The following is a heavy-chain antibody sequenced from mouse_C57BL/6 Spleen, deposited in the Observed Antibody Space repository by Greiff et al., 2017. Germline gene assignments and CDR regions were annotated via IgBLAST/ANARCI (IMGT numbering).Heavy chain of an antibody. CDR2: IDPENGDT. CDR1: GFNIKDDY. D-gene: IGHD2-3*01. J-gene: IGHJ1*03. V-gene: IGHV14-4*01. Sequence: EVQLQQSGAELVRPGASVKLSCTASGFNIKDDYMHWVKPRPEQGLEWIGWIDPENGDTEYASKFQGKATITADTSSNTAYLQLSSLTSEDTAVYYCTTFDGYYSRWYFDVWGTGTTVTVSS. CDR3: TTFDGYYSRWYFDV.